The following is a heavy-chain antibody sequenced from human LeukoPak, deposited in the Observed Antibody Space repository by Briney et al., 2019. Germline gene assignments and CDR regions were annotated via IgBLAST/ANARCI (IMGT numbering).Heavy chain of an antibody. CDR3: AKDSSDYYFDY. J-gene: IGHJ4*02. Sequence: AGGSLRLSCAASGFTFSSYVMHWVRQAPGKGLEWVAIISYDGSNEYYADSVKGRFTISRDNSKNTLYVQMNSLRADDTAVYYCAKDSSDYYFDYWGQGTLVTVSS. CDR2: ISYDGSNE. CDR1: GFTFSSYV. V-gene: IGHV3-30*04. D-gene: IGHD3-22*01.